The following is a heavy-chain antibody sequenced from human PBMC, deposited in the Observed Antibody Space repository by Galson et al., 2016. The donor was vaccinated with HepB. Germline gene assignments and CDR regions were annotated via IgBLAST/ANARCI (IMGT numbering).Heavy chain of an antibody. D-gene: IGHD7-27*01. V-gene: IGHV4-59*01. Sequence: ETLSLTCTVSGGSINSYYWIWIRQPPGKGLEWIAYIYYSGSTSYNPSLKSRLTTSVDTSKNQFSLNLRSVTAADTAVYYCARAHPGLYFDLWGRGTLVTVSS. CDR1: GGSINSYY. CDR2: IYYSGST. J-gene: IGHJ2*01. CDR3: ARAHPGLYFDL.